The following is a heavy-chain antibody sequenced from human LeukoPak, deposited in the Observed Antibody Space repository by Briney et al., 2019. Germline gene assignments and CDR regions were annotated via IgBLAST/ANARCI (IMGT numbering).Heavy chain of an antibody. D-gene: IGHD5-12*01. CDR2: ISGSGDNT. J-gene: IGHJ4*02. Sequence: PGGSLRLSCAASGFTFSNYAMSWVRQAPGKGLEWVSIISGSGDNTHYADSVKGRFTISRDNSKNTLYLQMKTLRAEDTAIYYCARRGWLINFDYWGRGTLVTVSS. V-gene: IGHV3-23*01. CDR1: GFTFSNYA. CDR3: ARRGWLINFDY.